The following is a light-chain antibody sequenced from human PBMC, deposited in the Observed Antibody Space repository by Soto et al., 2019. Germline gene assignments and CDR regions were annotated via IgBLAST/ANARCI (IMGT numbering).Light chain of an antibody. CDR3: QQSYSTPYT. Sequence: DIQMTQSPSSLSASVGDRVTITCRASQSISSYLNWYRQKPGKAPKLLIYAASSLQSGVPSRFSGSGSETDFTLTISSLQPEDFATYYCQQSYSTPYTFGQGTKLEIK. V-gene: IGKV1-39*01. J-gene: IGKJ2*01. CDR1: QSISSY. CDR2: AAS.